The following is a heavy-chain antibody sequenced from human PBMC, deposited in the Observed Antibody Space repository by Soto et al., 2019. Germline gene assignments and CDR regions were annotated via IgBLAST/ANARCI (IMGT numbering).Heavy chain of an antibody. Sequence: PSETLSLTCAVSGGSISSGGYSWSWIRQPPGKGLEWIGYIYHSGSTYYNPSLKSRVTISVDRSKNQFSLKLSSVTAADTAVYYCARDGSNYGWFDPWGQGTLVTVSS. CDR1: GGSISSGGYS. V-gene: IGHV4-30-2*01. J-gene: IGHJ5*02. CDR3: ARDGSNYGWFDP. D-gene: IGHD4-4*01. CDR2: IYHSGST.